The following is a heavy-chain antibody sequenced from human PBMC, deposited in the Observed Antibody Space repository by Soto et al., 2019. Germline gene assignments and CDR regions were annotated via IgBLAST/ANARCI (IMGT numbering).Heavy chain of an antibody. CDR1: GGSISGGVHS. J-gene: IGHJ2*01. Sequence: QVQLQESGPGLVKPSETLSLTCTVSGGSISGGVHSWSWIRQPPGKGLEWIGHIFDSGSNYYNPSLKSRHTISVDTSNNPFSLRQSSVTAEDTDVYYCAREIMPLTNDWYFDLWGRGTMVTVSS. D-gene: IGHD2-8*01. V-gene: IGHV4-30-4*01. CDR2: IFDSGSN. CDR3: AREIMPLTNDWYFDL.